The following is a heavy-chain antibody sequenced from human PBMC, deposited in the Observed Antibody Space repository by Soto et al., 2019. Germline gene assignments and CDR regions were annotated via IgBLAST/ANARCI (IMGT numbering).Heavy chain of an antibody. CDR3: ARIDCTGNNCKPYYYGMDV. D-gene: IGHD2-8*02. CDR2: IWYDGGTK. CDR1: GFTFYTYG. J-gene: IGHJ6*02. V-gene: IGHV3-33*01. Sequence: LRLSCAASGFTFYTYGMHWVRQVPGKGLQWVAIIWYDGGTKYYADSVRGRFTVSRDNSKNTLYLQMNSLRDEDTAVYYCARIDCTGNNCKPYYYGMDVWGQGTTVTVSS.